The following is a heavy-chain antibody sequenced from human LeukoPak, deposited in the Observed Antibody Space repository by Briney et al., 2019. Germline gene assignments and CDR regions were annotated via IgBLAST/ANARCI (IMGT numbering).Heavy chain of an antibody. J-gene: IGHJ3*02. CDR3: ARDLDILTGPGDAFDI. Sequence: ASVTVSCKASGGTFSSYAISWVRQAPGQGLEWMGRIIPILGIANYAQKFQGRVTITAHKSTSTAYLELSSLRSEDTAVYYCARDLDILTGPGDAFDIWGQGTMVTVSS. V-gene: IGHV1-69*04. CDR1: GGTFSSYA. CDR2: IIPILGIA. D-gene: IGHD3-9*01.